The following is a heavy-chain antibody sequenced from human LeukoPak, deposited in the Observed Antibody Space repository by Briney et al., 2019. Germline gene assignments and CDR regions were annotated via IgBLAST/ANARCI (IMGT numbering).Heavy chain of an antibody. CDR1: GYTFTDYY. Sequence: ASVKVSCKASGYTFTDYYMHWVRQAPGQGLEWMGWINPNSGGTNYAQKFQGRVTMTRDTSISSAYMELTRPISDDTAVYYCARATYYYGLDVWGQGTTVTVSS. J-gene: IGHJ6*02. D-gene: IGHD1-1*01. CDR2: INPNSGGT. V-gene: IGHV1-2*02. CDR3: ARATYYYGLDV.